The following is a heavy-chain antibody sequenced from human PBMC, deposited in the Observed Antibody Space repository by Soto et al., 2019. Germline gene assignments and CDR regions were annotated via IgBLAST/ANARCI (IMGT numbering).Heavy chain of an antibody. CDR2: ISWNSGSI. D-gene: IGHD1-1*01. J-gene: IGHJ4*02. CDR3: AKGDLEMATTPLDY. CDR1: GFTLDDYA. V-gene: IGHV3-9*01. Sequence: EVQLVESGGGLVQPGRSLRLSGAASGFTLDDYAMHWVRQAPGKGLEWVSGISWNSGSIGYADSVKGRFTISRDNAKNALYLQMNSLRAEDTALYYGAKGDLEMATTPLDYCGQGTLVTVS.